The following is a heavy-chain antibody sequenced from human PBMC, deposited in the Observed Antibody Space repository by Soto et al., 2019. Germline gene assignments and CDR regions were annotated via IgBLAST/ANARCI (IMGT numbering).Heavy chain of an antibody. CDR2: ITGNSALI. CDR3: VRDLSAYNWFDL. J-gene: IGHJ5*01. Sequence: EVQLLQSGGGVVQPGGSLRLSCAASDSTIRRYAMNWVRQAPGKGLEWVSGITGNSALIYYADSVKGRFSNSRDNAKNSLFLQMNSLRVEDTAVYYCVRDLSAYNWFDLWGPGTLVTVSS. CDR1: DSTIRRYA. V-gene: IGHV3-21*02.